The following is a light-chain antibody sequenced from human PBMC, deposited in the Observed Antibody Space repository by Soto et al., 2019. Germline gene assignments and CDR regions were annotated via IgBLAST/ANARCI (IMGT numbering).Light chain of an antibody. J-gene: IGKJ1*01. CDR2: GAS. V-gene: IGKV3-15*01. CDR3: QQYNKWPRT. CDR1: QSVSNN. Sequence: EIVSTQSPGTLSLSPGERATLSCRASQSVSNNYLAWYQQKPGQAPRLLIYGASTRATGIPARFSGSGSGTEFTLTMSSLQSEDFAVYYCQQYNKWPRTFGQGTKVDI.